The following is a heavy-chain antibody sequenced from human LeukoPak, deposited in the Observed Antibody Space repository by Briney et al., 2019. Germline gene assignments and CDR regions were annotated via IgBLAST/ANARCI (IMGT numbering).Heavy chain of an antibody. CDR2: ISGFNAYT. Sequence: ASVKVSCKASGYSFTMYGISWVRQAPGQGLEWMGWISGFNAYTNYAQKLQGRVTMTTDTSTSTAYMEVRGLRSVDTAVYYCARDHWSHYYGSGGENYFDPRGQGTLVTVSS. V-gene: IGHV1-18*01. CDR3: ARDHWSHYYGSGGENYFDP. CDR1: GYSFTMYG. J-gene: IGHJ5*02. D-gene: IGHD3-10*01.